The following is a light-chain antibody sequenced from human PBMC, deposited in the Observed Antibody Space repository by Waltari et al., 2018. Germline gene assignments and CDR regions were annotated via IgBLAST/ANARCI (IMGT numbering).Light chain of an antibody. CDR1: GGHSGNA. Sequence: QLVLTQSPSASASLGASVKLTCTLSGGHSGNAIAWYQQQPEKGPRYLMKLNSDGSHHKGDGIPDRFSGSSSGAERYLSISSVQSEDEADYYCQTWGTDSRVFGGGTKLTVL. V-gene: IGLV4-69*01. CDR2: LNSDGSH. J-gene: IGLJ3*02. CDR3: QTWGTDSRV.